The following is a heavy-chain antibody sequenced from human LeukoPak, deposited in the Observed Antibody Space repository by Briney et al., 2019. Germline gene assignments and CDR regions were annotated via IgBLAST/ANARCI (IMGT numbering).Heavy chain of an antibody. CDR3: AKDERIWQQLAL. Sequence: GGSLRLSCAASGFTFSSYAMSWVRQAPGKGLERVSAISGSGGSTYYADSVKGRFTISRDNSKNTLYLQMNSLRAEDTAVYYCAKDERIWQQLALWGQGTLVTVSS. D-gene: IGHD6-13*01. CDR1: GFTFSSYA. V-gene: IGHV3-23*01. CDR2: ISGSGGST. J-gene: IGHJ4*02.